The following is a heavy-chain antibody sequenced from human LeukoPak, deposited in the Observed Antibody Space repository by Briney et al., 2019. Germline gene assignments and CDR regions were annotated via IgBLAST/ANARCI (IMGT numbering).Heavy chain of an antibody. Sequence: PSETLSLTCTVSGGSISSSSYYWGWIHQPPGKGLEWIGSIYYSGSTYYNPSLKSRVTISVDTSKNQFSLKLSSVTAADTAVYYCARLSLSGLYFDWLQDAGLDYWGQGTLVTVSS. CDR3: ARLSLSGLYFDWLQDAGLDY. CDR2: IYYSGST. J-gene: IGHJ4*02. D-gene: IGHD3-9*01. V-gene: IGHV4-39*01. CDR1: GGSISSSSYY.